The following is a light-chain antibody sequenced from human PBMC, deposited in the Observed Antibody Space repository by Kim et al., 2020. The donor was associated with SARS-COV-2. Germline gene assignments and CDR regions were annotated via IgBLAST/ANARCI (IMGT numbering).Light chain of an antibody. CDR2: EVT. J-gene: IGLJ3*02. V-gene: IGLV2-8*01. CDR1: SSDVGGYNF. CDR3: NSYAGSKTLV. Sequence: QSALTQPPSASGSPGQSVAISCTGTSSDVGGYNFVSWYQHHPGKAPKLIIYEVTKRPSGVPDRFSGSKSGNTASLTVSGLQAEDEADYYCNSYAGSKTLVFGGGTKLTVL.